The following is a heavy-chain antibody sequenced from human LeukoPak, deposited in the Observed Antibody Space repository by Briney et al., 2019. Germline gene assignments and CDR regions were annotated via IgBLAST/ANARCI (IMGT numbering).Heavy chain of an antibody. CDR2: IIPILGIA. D-gene: IGHD3-9*01. CDR1: GGTLSSYA. V-gene: IGHV1-69*04. J-gene: IGHJ6*02. Sequence: SVKVSCKASGGTLSSYAISWVRQAPGQGLEWMGRIIPILGIANYSQKFQGRVTITADKSTSTAYMELSSLRSEDTAVYYCARTTYYDILTGWSLNGMDVWGQGTTVAVSS. CDR3: ARTTYYDILTGWSLNGMDV.